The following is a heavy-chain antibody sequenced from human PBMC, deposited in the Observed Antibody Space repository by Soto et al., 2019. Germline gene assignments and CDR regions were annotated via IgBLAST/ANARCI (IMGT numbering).Heavy chain of an antibody. J-gene: IGHJ6*02. D-gene: IGHD3-10*01. CDR1: GQTFTNYG. V-gene: IGHV1-18*01. Sequence: ASVKVSCKASGQTFTNYGISWVRQAPGQGLEWLGWISGDNGDTTFAQKFQGRVSLTTDTSTSTAYMELRSLTSDDTAVYYCLPVARRCRGSISYSPTGMEVGGQGTVVTISS. CDR2: ISGDNGDT. CDR3: LPVARRCRGSISYSPTGMEV.